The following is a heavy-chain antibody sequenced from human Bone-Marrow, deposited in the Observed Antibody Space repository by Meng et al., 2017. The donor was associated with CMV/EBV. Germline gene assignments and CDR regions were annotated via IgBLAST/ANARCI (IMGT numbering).Heavy chain of an antibody. CDR2: ISAYNGNT. V-gene: IGHV1-18*01. J-gene: IGHJ5*02. D-gene: IGHD5-18*01. CDR3: ATTDSYGYWFDP. CDR1: GYTFTSYG. Sequence: ASVQVSCKASGYTFTSYGISWVRQAPGQGLEWMGWISAYNGNTNYAQKLQGRVTMTTDTSTSTAYMELRSLRSDDTAVYYCATTDSYGYWFDPCGQGTPVTVSS.